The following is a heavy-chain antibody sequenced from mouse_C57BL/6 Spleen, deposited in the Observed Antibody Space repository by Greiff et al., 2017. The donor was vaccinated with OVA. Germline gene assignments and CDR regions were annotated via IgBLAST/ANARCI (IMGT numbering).Heavy chain of an antibody. CDR2: IYPGSGST. CDR1: GYTFTSYW. D-gene: IGHD2-3*01. V-gene: IGHV1-55*01. Sequence: QVQLKQPGAELVKPGASVKMSCKASGYTFTSYWITWVKQRPGQGREWLGDIYPGSGSTNYNEKFKSKATLTVDTSSSTAYMQLSSLTSEDSAVYYCARSLYDGYPPFDYWGQGTTLTVAS. J-gene: IGHJ2*01. CDR3: ARSLYDGYPPFDY.